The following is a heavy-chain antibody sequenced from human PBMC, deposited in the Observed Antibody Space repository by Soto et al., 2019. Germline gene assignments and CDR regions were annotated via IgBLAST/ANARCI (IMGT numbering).Heavy chain of an antibody. CDR3: ARASLVGRTSPNANWFDP. J-gene: IGHJ5*02. D-gene: IGHD2-8*02. CDR2: ISYSGST. V-gene: IGHV4-31*03. CDR1: GGSISSGSYS. Sequence: QVQLQESGPGLVKPSQTLSLTCTVSGGSISSGSYSWNWIRQHSGKGLEWIGYISYSGSTYYNPSLKSRLTVSVDPSENQFSLMLSSVTAADTAMYYCARASLVGRTSPNANWFDPWGQGTLVTVSS.